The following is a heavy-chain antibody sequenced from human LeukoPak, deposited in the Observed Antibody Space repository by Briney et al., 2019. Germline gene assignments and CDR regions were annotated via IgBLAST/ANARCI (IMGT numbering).Heavy chain of an antibody. CDR2: IYRTVNT. D-gene: IGHD3-10*01. J-gene: IGHJ5*02. CDR1: GGSLSSGEYS. V-gene: IGHV4-30-2*01. Sequence: SQTLSLTCTVSGGSLSSGEYSWNWIRQPPGKSLERIGDIYRTVNTFYNPSLKSRVTISVDSSKHQYSLRLTAVAAADTAGYCCARAFFARENPGSCFDPWAQGTLVSVSP. CDR3: ARAFFARENPGSCFDP.